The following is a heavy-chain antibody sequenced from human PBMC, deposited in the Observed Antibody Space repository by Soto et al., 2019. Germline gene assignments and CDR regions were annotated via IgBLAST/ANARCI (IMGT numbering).Heavy chain of an antibody. Sequence: GGSLRLSCAASGFTFSSYAMSWVRQAPGKGLEWVANIKQDGSEKYYVDSVKGRFTISRDNAKNSLYLQMNSLRAEDTAVYYCARDNPIAWFGELFGKYYFDYWGQGTLVTVSS. CDR1: GFTFSSYA. CDR2: IKQDGSEK. V-gene: IGHV3-7*01. CDR3: ARDNPIAWFGELFGKYYFDY. J-gene: IGHJ4*02. D-gene: IGHD3-10*01.